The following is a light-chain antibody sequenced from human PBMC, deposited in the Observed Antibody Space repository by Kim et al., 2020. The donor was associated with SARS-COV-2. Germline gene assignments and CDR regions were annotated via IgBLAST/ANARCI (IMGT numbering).Light chain of an antibody. J-gene: IGKJ1*01. CDR2: GPF. Sequence: YPGEGALPSWRGSQSGSHHLLAREQQKPGQAPRLLIYGPFSRATGIPERFSGRGSGTDFTLTISRLEPEDFAVYYCQQYANSPWTFGQGTKVDIK. CDR1: QSGSHHL. V-gene: IGKV3-20*01. CDR3: QQYANSPWT.